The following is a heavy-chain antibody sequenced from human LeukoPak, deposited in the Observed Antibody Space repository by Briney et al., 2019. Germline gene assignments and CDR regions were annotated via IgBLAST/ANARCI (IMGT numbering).Heavy chain of an antibody. CDR3: ARDTMGDY. D-gene: IGHD3-10*01. Sequence: GGSLRLSCAPSGFRLRTYEMNWVRQAPGEGLEWVSYITSSGNTIYYADSVKGRFTISRDNAKNSLYLQMNSLRAEDTAVYYCARDTMGDYWGQGTLVTVSS. J-gene: IGHJ4*02. CDR2: ITSSGNTI. V-gene: IGHV3-48*03. CDR1: GFRLRTYE.